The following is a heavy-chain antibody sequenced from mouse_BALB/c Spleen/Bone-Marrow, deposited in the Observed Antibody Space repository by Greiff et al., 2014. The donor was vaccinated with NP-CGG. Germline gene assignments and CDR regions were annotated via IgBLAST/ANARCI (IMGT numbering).Heavy chain of an antibody. V-gene: IGHV2-9*02. J-gene: IGHJ4*01. CDR2: IWAGGST. CDR1: GFSLTSYG. CDR3: VREDGHLHYYSMDY. Sequence: VKLVESGPGLVAPSQSLSITCTVSGFSLTSYGVHWVRQPPGKGLEWLGVIWAGGSTNYNSALMSRLSISKDNSKSQVFLKMNSLQTDDTAMYCCVREDGHLHYYSMDYWGQGTSVTVSS. D-gene: IGHD2-3*01.